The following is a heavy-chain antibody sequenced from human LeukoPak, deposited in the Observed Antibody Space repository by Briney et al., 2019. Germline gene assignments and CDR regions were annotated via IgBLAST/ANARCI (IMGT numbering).Heavy chain of an antibody. V-gene: IGHV5-51*01. Sequence: ESLKISFQASGYTFVNNWIAWVRHVPGKGLEWMGIIYPADSETRYSPSFQGHVTISADDSNSVAYLQWKSLKASDTARYYCMAYNWKEAPSFDLWGQGTMVTVSS. CDR2: IYPADSET. CDR3: MAYNWKEAPSFDL. J-gene: IGHJ3*01. D-gene: IGHD1-1*01. CDR1: GYTFVNNW.